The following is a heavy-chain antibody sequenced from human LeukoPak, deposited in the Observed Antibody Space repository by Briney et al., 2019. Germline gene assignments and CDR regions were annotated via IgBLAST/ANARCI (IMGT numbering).Heavy chain of an antibody. CDR2: INPSGGSP. D-gene: IGHD2-21*02. V-gene: IGHV1-46*01. Sequence: ASVKVSCKASGCIFTSYSMHWVRQAPGQGLEWMGIINPSGGSPGYAQRFQGRLIMTRDTSTSTVYMELSSLRYEDTAVYYCARDDSTFCGGDCFSNYCDHWGQGTLITVSS. CDR3: ARDDSTFCGGDCFSNYCDH. J-gene: IGHJ4*02. CDR1: GCIFTSYS.